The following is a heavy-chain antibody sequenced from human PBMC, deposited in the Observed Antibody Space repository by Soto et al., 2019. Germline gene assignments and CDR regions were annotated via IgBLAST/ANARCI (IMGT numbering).Heavy chain of an antibody. CDR2: IKQDGSEK. CDR3: ARVLGLRFLEWSSTNYFDY. J-gene: IGHJ4*02. Sequence: PGGSLRLSCAASGFSFSYYWMSWVRQAPGKGPDWVANIKQDGSEKYFVDSVKGRFTISRDNAKNSLYLQMNSLRAEDTAVYYCARVLGLRFLEWSSTNYFDYWGQGTTVTVSS. V-gene: IGHV3-7*03. CDR1: GFSFSYYW. D-gene: IGHD3-3*01.